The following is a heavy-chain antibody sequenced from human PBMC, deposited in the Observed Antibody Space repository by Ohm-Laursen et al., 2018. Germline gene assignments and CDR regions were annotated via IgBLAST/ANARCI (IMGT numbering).Heavy chain of an antibody. Sequence: ASVKVSCKASGYSFTDYHMHWVRQAPGQGPEWMGWVNANSGGTKYLEKFQGRVTMTRDTSISTAYMELSRLRSDDTAVYYCARDEVTGLYYYYGMDVWGQGTTVTVSS. D-gene: IGHD2-21*02. J-gene: IGHJ6*02. CDR1: GYSFTDYH. CDR3: ARDEVTGLYYYYGMDV. V-gene: IGHV1-2*02. CDR2: VNANSGGT.